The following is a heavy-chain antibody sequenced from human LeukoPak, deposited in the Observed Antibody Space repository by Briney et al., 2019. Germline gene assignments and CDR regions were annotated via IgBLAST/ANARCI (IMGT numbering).Heavy chain of an antibody. CDR1: GGSFSGYY. V-gene: IGHV4-34*01. J-gene: IGHJ4*02. D-gene: IGHD3-22*01. Sequence: SETLSLTCAVYGGSFSGYYWSWIRQPPGKGLEWIGEINHSGSTNYNPSLKSRVTISVDTSKNQFSLKLSSVTAADTAVYYCARGVPRSGYYDSSGYYYVYWGQGTLDTVSS. CDR2: INHSGST. CDR3: ARGVPRSGYYDSSGYYYVY.